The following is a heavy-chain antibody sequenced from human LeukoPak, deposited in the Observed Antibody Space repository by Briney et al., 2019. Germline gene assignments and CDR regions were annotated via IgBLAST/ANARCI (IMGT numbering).Heavy chain of an antibody. J-gene: IGHJ5*01. V-gene: IGHV4-59*01. CDR2: IYDSGNT. Sequence: SETLSLTCTVSGGSISSYYWSWIRQPPGKGPEWIGYIYDSGNTKYNPSLKSRVTISVDTPKNQFSLRLVSVTAADTAVYYCARDKDLYDSRGFAVGSWGRGTLVTVSS. D-gene: IGHD3-22*01. CDR3: ARDKDLYDSRGFAVGS. CDR1: GGSISSYY.